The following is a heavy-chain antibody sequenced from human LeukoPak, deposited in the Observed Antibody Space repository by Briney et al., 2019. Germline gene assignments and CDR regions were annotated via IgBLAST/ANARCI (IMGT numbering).Heavy chain of an antibody. V-gene: IGHV7-4-1*02. CDR3: ARGLAVNRRSIMVYAIAY. Sequence: ASVKVSCKASGYTFTSYAMNWVRQAPGQGLQWMGWINTNTGNPTYAQGFTGRFVFSLDTSVSTAYLQISSLKAEDTAVYYCARGLAVNRRSIMVYAIAYWGQGTLVTVSS. CDR1: GYTFTSYA. J-gene: IGHJ4*02. CDR2: INTNTGNP. D-gene: IGHD2-8*01.